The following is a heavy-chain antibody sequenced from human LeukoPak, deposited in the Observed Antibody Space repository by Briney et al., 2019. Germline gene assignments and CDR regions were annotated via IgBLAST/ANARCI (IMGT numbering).Heavy chain of an antibody. CDR3: TRDRRRYFDY. V-gene: IGHV3-49*04. J-gene: IGHJ4*02. CDR1: GFTFGDYA. Sequence: PGGSLRLSCTASGFTFGDYAMSWVRQAPGKGLEWVGFIRSKAYGGTTEYAASVKGRFTISRDDSNSIAYLQMNSLKTEDTAVYYCTRDRRRYFDYWGQGTLVTVSS. CDR2: IRSKAYGGTT.